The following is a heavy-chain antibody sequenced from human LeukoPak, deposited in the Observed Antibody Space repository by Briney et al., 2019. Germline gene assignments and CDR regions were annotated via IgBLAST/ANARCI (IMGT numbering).Heavy chain of an antibody. J-gene: IGHJ3*02. Sequence: PGGSLRLSCAASGFTFSSYAMSWVRQAPGKGLEWVSCISGSGGSTYYADSVKGRFTISRDSSKNTVSLQMNSLRAEDTAVYYCAKDFRDSSGWYSAFDIWGQGTMVTVSS. CDR2: ISGSGGST. CDR3: AKDFRDSSGWYSAFDI. V-gene: IGHV3-23*01. D-gene: IGHD6-19*01. CDR1: GFTFSSYA.